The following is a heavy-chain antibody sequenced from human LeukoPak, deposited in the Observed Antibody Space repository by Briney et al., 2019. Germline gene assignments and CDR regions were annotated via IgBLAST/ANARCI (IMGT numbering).Heavy chain of an antibody. CDR1: GYTFTSYG. V-gene: IGHV1-2*02. D-gene: IGHD5-18*01. Sequence: ASVKVSCKASGYTFTSYGISWVRQAPGQGLEWMGWINPNSGGTNYAQKFQGRVTMTRDTSISTAYMELSRLRSDDTAVYYCARVEVQLWFGLDYWGQGTLVTVSS. CDR3: ARVEVQLWFGLDY. J-gene: IGHJ4*02. CDR2: INPNSGGT.